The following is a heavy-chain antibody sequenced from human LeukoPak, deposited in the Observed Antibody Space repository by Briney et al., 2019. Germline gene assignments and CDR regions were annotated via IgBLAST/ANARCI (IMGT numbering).Heavy chain of an antibody. CDR3: AGLGYGANFIHY. Sequence: ASVKVSCKASGYTYTNYGISWVRQAPGQGREGMGWISPYNGKTHYAQKFQGRVTMTTDTSTSTVYMELRSLRSDDTAVYYCAGLGYGANFIHYWGPGNLVTVSS. CDR1: GYTYTNYG. J-gene: IGHJ4*02. V-gene: IGHV1-18*01. CDR2: ISPYNGKT. D-gene: IGHD4-23*01.